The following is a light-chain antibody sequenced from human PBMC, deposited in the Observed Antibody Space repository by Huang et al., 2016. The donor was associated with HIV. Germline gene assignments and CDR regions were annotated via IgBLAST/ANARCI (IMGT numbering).Light chain of an antibody. V-gene: IGKV1-39*01. Sequence: DIQMTQSPSSLSASVGDRVTVTCRASQGIGNYLNWYQQKPGKAPKLLIYGASSLQSGVPSRFSGSGSGTVFILSITSLQPEDFATYYCQQSYNSWTFGQGTKVDIK. CDR2: GAS. CDR3: QQSYNSWT. J-gene: IGKJ1*01. CDR1: QGIGNY.